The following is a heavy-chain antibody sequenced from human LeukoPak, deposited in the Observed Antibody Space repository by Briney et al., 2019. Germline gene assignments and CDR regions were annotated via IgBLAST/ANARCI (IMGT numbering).Heavy chain of an antibody. J-gene: IGHJ4*02. V-gene: IGHV3-30*02. Sequence: GGSLRLSCAASGFTFSGYGMDWVRQAPGKGLEWVAFIRYDGSKKYYADSVKGRFTLSRDNLKNTLYLQMNNLRAEDTAVYYCAKDRSGSYSFDYWGQGTLVTVSS. D-gene: IGHD1-26*01. CDR2: IRYDGSKK. CDR3: AKDRSGSYSFDY. CDR1: GFTFSGYG.